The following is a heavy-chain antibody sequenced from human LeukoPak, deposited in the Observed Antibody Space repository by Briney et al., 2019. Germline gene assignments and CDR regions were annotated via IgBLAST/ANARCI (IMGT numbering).Heavy chain of an antibody. Sequence: SETLSLTCTVSGGSISSYYWSWIRQPPGKGLEWIGYIYDSRSTNYNPSLKSRVTISVDTSKNQFSLKLRSVTAADTAVYYCARGGYYYGSGSYLYYYYMDVWGKGTTVILSS. J-gene: IGHJ6*03. CDR1: GGSISSYY. CDR3: ARGGYYYGSGSYLYYYYMDV. V-gene: IGHV4-59*01. CDR2: IYDSRST. D-gene: IGHD3-10*01.